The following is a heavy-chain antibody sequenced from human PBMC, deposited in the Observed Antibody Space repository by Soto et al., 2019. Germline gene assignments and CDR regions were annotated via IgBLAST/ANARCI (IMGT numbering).Heavy chain of an antibody. J-gene: IGHJ6*03. CDR3: DGTSSLHWYSMDV. D-gene: IGHD1-7*01. CDR1: GDSVSSNSAA. Sequence: SQTLSLTCAISGDSVSSNSAAWNWIRQSPSRGLEWLGRTYYRSRWYNDYAVSVKSRITVNPDTSKNQFSLHLNSVTPEDTAVYYCDGTSSLHWYSMDVWDKVTTVTVSS. CDR2: TYYRSRWYN. V-gene: IGHV6-1*01.